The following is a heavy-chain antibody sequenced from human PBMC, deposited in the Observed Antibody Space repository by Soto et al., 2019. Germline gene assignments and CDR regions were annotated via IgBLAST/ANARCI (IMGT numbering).Heavy chain of an antibody. V-gene: IGHV3-21*01. D-gene: IGHD6-19*01. CDR2: ISSSSSYI. CDR3: ARAVAVAGFDY. Sequence: GGSLRLSCAASGFTFSSYSMNWVRQAPGKGLEWLSSISSSSSYIYYADSVKGRFTISRDNAKNSLYLQMNSLRAEDTAVYYCARAVAVAGFDYWGQGTLVTVPS. J-gene: IGHJ4*02. CDR1: GFTFSSYS.